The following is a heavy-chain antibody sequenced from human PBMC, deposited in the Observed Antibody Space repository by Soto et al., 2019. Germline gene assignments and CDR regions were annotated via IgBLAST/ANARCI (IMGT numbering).Heavy chain of an antibody. Sequence: QVQLQESGPGLVKPSQTLSLTCTVSGSSITSGGHYWGWIRQLPGNGLEWIAYIFHSGSTSYNPSLKSRLTISVDTSKNQSSLKLSSVTAADTAVYYCARGGQEDNYFDPWGQGTLVTVSS. CDR1: GSSITSGGHY. CDR2: IFHSGST. CDR3: ARGGQEDNYFDP. V-gene: IGHV4-31*03. J-gene: IGHJ5*02.